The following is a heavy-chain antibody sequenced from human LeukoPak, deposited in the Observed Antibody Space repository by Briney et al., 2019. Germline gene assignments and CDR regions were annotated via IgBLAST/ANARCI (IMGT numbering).Heavy chain of an antibody. CDR3: ARDDDYNPLVH. Sequence: ASVKVSCKASGYTFTSNGISWVRPAPGQGLEWMGWISTNNGDTKYGKKFQGRVIMTTDTSTSTTYMEVRSLRSDDTAVYYCARDDDYNPLVHWGQGTLVTVSS. CDR2: ISTNNGDT. CDR1: GYTFTSNG. J-gene: IGHJ4*02. V-gene: IGHV1-18*01. D-gene: IGHD4/OR15-4a*01.